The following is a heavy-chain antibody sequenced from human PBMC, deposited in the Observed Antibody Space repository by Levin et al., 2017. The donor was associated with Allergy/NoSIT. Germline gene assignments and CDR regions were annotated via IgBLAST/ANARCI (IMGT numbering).Heavy chain of an antibody. D-gene: IGHD6-19*01. J-gene: IGHJ4*02. CDR2: ISSSSTSI. CDR3: ARERAARIAVADY. V-gene: IGHV3-21*01. CDR1: GFTFSTYN. Sequence: LSLTCAASGFTFSTYNMNWVRQAPGKGLEWVSSISSSSTSIYYADSMKGRFTISRDNAKNSLFLQMNSLRDEDTAIYYCARERAARIAVADYWGQGTLVTVSS.